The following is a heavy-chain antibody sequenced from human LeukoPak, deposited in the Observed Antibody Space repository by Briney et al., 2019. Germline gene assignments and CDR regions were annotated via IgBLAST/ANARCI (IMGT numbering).Heavy chain of an antibody. D-gene: IGHD3-3*01. V-gene: IGHV3-20*04. Sequence: PGGSLRLSCAASGFTFEGYGMSWVRQVPGKGLEWVSGINWDGGSTGYADAVKGRFTISRDNAKNSVYLQMNSLRADDTALYYCARGYYTFDYWGQGTLVTVSS. CDR3: ARGYYTFDY. CDR2: INWDGGST. CDR1: GFTFEGYG. J-gene: IGHJ4*02.